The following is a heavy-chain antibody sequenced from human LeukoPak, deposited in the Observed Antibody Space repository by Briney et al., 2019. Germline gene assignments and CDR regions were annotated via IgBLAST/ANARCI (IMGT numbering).Heavy chain of an antibody. Sequence: PGGSLRLSCAASGFTFSSYAMHWVRQAPGKGLEWVAVISYDGSNKYYADSVKGRFTISRDNSKNTLYLQMNSLRAEDTAVYYCARDSTDYYSMDVWGQGTTVTVSS. V-gene: IGHV3-30-3*01. CDR2: ISYDGSNK. CDR3: ARDSTDYYSMDV. CDR1: GFTFSSYA. J-gene: IGHJ6*02.